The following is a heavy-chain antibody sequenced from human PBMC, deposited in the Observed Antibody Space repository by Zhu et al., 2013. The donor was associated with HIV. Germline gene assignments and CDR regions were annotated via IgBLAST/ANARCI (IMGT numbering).Heavy chain of an antibody. CDR3: ARVGNYYDSSGPFDY. D-gene: IGHD3-22*01. Sequence: QVQLVQSGAEVKKPGASVKVSCKAPGHTFTSYYMHWVRQAPGQGLEWMGIINPSGGSRNYAQKFQGRVTMTRDTSISTAYMELSRLRSDDTAVYYCARVGNYYDSSGPFDYWGQGTLVTVSS. CDR2: INPSGGSR. V-gene: IGHV1-46*01. CDR1: GHTFTSYY. J-gene: IGHJ4*02.